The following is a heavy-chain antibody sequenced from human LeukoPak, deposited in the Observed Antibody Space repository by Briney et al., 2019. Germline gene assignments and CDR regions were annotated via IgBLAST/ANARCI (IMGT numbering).Heavy chain of an antibody. J-gene: IGHJ4*02. Sequence: PGGSLRLSCAASGFTFSSSVMSWVRQAPGKGLEWVSAISRSDGSTYYAASVKGRFTISRDNSKNTLFLQMNSLEVEDTAVYYCAKGRERSDWYNFDYWGQGTLVTVSS. CDR2: ISRSDGST. D-gene: IGHD3-9*01. V-gene: IGHV3-23*01. CDR1: GFTFSSSV. CDR3: AKGRERSDWYNFDY.